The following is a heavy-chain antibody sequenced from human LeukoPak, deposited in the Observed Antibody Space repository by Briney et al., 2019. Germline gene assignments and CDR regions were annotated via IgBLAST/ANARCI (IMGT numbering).Heavy chain of an antibody. J-gene: IGHJ4*02. V-gene: IGHV1-2*02. CDR1: GYTFTSYG. CDR2: INPNSGVT. Sequence: ASVKVSCKASGYTFTSYGISWVRQAPGQGLEWMGWINPNSGVTDYAQNFQGRVTMTRDTSISTVYVELSRLRSDDTAVYYCARGTGEGYTYGRYYFDYWGQGTLVTVSS. CDR3: ARGTGEGYTYGRYYFDY. D-gene: IGHD5-18*01.